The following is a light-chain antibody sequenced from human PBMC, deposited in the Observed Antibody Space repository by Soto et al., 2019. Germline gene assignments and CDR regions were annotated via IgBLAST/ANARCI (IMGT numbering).Light chain of an antibody. Sequence: QLVLTQPPSTSGTPGQRVTISCSGSSSNIGTKTVNWYQQLPGTAPKLLIYNNNQRPSGVPDRFSGSKSGTSASLTIRGLQSEDEADYYCEAWDDSLNGRVFGGGTKVTVL. V-gene: IGLV1-44*01. CDR3: EAWDDSLNGRV. CDR2: NNN. J-gene: IGLJ3*02. CDR1: SSNIGTKT.